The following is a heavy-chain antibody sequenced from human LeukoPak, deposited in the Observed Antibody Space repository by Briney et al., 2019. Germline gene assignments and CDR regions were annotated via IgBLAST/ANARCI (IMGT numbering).Heavy chain of an antibody. CDR1: GGSISSYY. CDR3: AREISSSWYL. D-gene: IGHD6-13*01. V-gene: IGHV4-59*01. J-gene: IGHJ4*02. CDR2: IYYSGST. Sequence: SETLSLTCAVSGGSISSYYWSWIRQPPGKGLEWIGYIYYSGSTNYNPSLKSRVTISVDTSKNQFSLKLSSVTAADTAVYYCAREISSSWYLWGQGTLVTVST.